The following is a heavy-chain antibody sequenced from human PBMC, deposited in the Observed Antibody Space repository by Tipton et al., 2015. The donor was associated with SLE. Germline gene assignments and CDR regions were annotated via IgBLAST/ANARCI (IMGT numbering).Heavy chain of an antibody. J-gene: IGHJ3*02. Sequence: TLSLTCTVSGGSMSDPYWSWLRQPPGKGLEWIGYIHYSGTTNYNPSLKSRVTISGDTSKNQFSLKLNSVTTADTAVYYCAGQSADGFDIWGQGTMVTVSS. V-gene: IGHV4-59*11. CDR1: GGSMSDPY. CDR3: AGQSADGFDI. CDR2: IHYSGTT.